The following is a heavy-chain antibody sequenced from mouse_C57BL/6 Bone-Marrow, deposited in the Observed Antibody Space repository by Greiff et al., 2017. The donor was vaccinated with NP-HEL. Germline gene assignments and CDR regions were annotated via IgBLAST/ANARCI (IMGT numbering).Heavy chain of an antibody. CDR1: GFTFSDYY. J-gene: IGHJ1*03. V-gene: IGHV5-12*01. Sequence: EVQGVESGGGLVQPGGSLKLSCAASGFTFSDYYMYWVRQTPEKRLEWVAYISNGGGSTYYPDTVKGRFTISRDNAKNTLYLQMSRLKSEDTAMYYCARRTYYGSSHWYFDVWGTGTTVTVSS. CDR3: ARRTYYGSSHWYFDV. D-gene: IGHD1-1*01. CDR2: ISNGGGST.